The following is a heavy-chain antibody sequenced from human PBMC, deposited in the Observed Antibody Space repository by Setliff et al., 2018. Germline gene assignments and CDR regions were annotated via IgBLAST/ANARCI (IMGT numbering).Heavy chain of an antibody. D-gene: IGHD3-3*01. J-gene: IGHJ3*02. CDR1: GYSISSGYY. CDR3: ARGKTFFGAFIRAFDI. Sequence: PSETLSLTCAVSGYSISSGYYWGWIRQPPGKGLEWIGSIYYSGSTNYNPSLKSRVTISVDTSKNQFSLKLSSVTAADTAVYHCARGKTFFGAFIRAFDIWGQGRMVTVSS. CDR2: IYYSGST. V-gene: IGHV4-38-2*01.